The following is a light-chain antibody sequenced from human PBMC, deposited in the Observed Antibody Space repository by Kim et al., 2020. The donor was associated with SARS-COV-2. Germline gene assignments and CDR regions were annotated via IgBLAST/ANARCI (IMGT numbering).Light chain of an antibody. CDR3: QQSYSVPIT. CDR1: QSISTY. Sequence: ASIGDRVTITCRTSQSISTYLNWYQQKPGKAPKVLIHSASSLQSGVPSRFSGSGSGTDFTLTISSLQPEDFATYYCQQSYSVPITFGGGTKVDIK. V-gene: IGKV1-39*01. CDR2: SAS. J-gene: IGKJ4*01.